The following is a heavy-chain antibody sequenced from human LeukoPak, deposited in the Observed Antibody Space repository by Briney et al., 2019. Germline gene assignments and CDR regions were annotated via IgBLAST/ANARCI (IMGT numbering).Heavy chain of an antibody. J-gene: IGHJ4*02. CDR2: INHNGST. CDR3: ARGRTVFDY. Sequence: SETLSLTCAVYGGSFSGYYWSWIRRPPGKGLEWIGEINHNGSTNYNPSLKSRVTNSVDTSKNQFSLKLSSMTAADTAVYYCARGRTVFDYWGQGTLVTVSS. V-gene: IGHV4-34*01. D-gene: IGHD4-17*01. CDR1: GGSFSGYY.